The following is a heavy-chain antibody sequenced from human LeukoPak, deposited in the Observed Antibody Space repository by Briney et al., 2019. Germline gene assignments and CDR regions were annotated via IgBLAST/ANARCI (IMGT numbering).Heavy chain of an antibody. CDR1: GGSISSSSYY. CDR2: IYYSGSP. CDR3: ARRNPFDP. Sequence: SETLSLTCTVSGGSISSSSYYWGWIRKPPGKGLEWIGSIYYSGSPYYTPSLNSRVTISVYTSKNTFPLTLSPVPPPAPPPYSCARRNPFDPWGQGTLVTVSS. V-gene: IGHV4-39*01. J-gene: IGHJ5*02.